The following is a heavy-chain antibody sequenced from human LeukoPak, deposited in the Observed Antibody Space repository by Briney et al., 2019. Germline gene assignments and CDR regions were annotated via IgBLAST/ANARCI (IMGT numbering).Heavy chain of an antibody. J-gene: IGHJ3*02. CDR1: GGSISSSSYY. D-gene: IGHD3-22*01. CDR3: ARDGPYYYDSSGHYDAFDI. Sequence: SETLSLTCTVSGGSISSSSYYWGWIRQPPGKGLEWIGSIYHSGSTYYNPSLKSRVTMSLDTSKNQFSLKLSSVTAADTAVYYCARDGPYYYDSSGHYDAFDIWGQGTMVTVSS. V-gene: IGHV4-39*07. CDR2: IYHSGST.